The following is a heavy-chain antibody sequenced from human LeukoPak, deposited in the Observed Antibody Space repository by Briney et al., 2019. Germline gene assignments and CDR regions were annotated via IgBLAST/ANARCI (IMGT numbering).Heavy chain of an antibody. D-gene: IGHD1-26*01. CDR2: IYYSGST. CDR1: GGSVSSSNYY. V-gene: IGHV4-61*01. Sequence: PSETLSLTCTVSGGSVSSSNYYWSWIRQPPGKGLEWIGYIYYSGSTNYNPSLKSRVTISVDTSKNQFSLKLSSVTAADTAVYYCARDTGSCFDYWGQGTLVTVSS. CDR3: ARDTGSCFDY. J-gene: IGHJ4*02.